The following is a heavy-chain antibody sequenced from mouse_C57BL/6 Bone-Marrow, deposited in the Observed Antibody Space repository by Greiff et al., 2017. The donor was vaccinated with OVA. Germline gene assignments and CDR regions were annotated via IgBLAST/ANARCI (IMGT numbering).Heavy chain of an antibody. CDR2: ISNGGGST. Sequence: EVQRVESGGGLVQPGGSLKLSCAASGFTFSDYYMYWVRQTPEKRLEWVAYISNGGGSTYYPDTVKGRFTISRDNAKNTLYLQMSRLKSEDTAMYYCARHNDGDYWGQGTSVTVSS. CDR1: GFTFSDYY. D-gene: IGHD2-3*01. CDR3: ARHNDGDY. J-gene: IGHJ4*01. V-gene: IGHV5-12*01.